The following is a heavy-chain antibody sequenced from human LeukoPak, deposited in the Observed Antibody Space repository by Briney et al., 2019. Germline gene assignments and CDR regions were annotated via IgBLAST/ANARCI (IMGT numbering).Heavy chain of an antibody. D-gene: IGHD2-2*01. J-gene: IGHJ4*02. CDR2: IDDNGDST. CDR1: GFTFSTYA. V-gene: IGHV3-23*01. Sequence: PGGSLRLSCAASGFTFSTYALSWVRQAPGKGLEWVSTIDDNGDSTYYADSVKGRFTITRDNSKNTLYLQMNSLRAEDTAVYYCARRSDPPGYCSSSSCYPGDYWGQGTLVTVSS. CDR3: ARRSDPPGYCSSSSCYPGDY.